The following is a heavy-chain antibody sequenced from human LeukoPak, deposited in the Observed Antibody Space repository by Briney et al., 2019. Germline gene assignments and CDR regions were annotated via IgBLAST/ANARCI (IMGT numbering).Heavy chain of an antibody. CDR2: IYSGGST. J-gene: IGHJ6*02. D-gene: IGHD6-19*01. V-gene: IGHV3-66*01. Sequence: QSGGSLRLSCAASGFTVSSNYMSWVRQAPGKGLEWVSVIYSGGSTYYADSVKGRFTISRDNSKNTLYLQMNSLRAEDTAVYYCARDLIAVASSDYYGMDVWGQGTTVTVSS. CDR3: ARDLIAVASSDYYGMDV. CDR1: GFTVSSNY.